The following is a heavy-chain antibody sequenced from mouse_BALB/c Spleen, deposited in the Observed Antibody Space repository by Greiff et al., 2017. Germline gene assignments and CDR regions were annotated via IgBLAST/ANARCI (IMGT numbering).Heavy chain of an antibody. V-gene: IGHV3-2*02. CDR2: ISYSGST. D-gene: IGHD4-1*01. J-gene: IGHJ2*01. Sequence: EVMLVESGPGLVKPSQSLSLTCTVTGYSITSDYAWNWIRQFPGNKLEWMGYISYSGSTSYNPSLKSRISITRDTSKNQFFLQLNSVTTEDTATYYCAELGQGYFDYWGQGTTLTVSS. CDR1: GYSITSDYA. CDR3: AELGQGYFDY.